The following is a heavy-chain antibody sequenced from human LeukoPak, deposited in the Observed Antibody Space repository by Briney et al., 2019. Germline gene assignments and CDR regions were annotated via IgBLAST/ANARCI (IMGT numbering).Heavy chain of an antibody. CDR2: IIPILGIA. CDR3: ATLDGVVVPAAMYPTFDY. D-gene: IGHD2-2*01. CDR1: GGTFSSYA. V-gene: IGHV1-69*04. Sequence: GSSVKVSCKASGGTFSSYAISWVRQAPGQGLEWMGRIIPILGIANYAQKFQGRVTITADKSTSTAYMELSSLRSEDTAVYYCATLDGVVVPAAMYPTFDYWGQGTLVTVSS. J-gene: IGHJ4*02.